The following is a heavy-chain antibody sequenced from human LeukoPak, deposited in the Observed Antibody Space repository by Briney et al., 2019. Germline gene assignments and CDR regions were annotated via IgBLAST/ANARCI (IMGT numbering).Heavy chain of an antibody. CDR2: IYNSANT. J-gene: IGHJ5*02. CDR3: ARHGNIVVVVAARGFDP. CDR1: GDSISSSSYC. D-gene: IGHD2-15*01. Sequence: SETLSLTCSVSGDSISSSSYCCDWIRQPPGKGLEWIGNIYNSANTHYNPSLKTRITMSVDTSKNQFSLRLSSVTAADTAFYYCARHGNIVVVVAARGFDPWGQGTLVTVSS. V-gene: IGHV4-39*01.